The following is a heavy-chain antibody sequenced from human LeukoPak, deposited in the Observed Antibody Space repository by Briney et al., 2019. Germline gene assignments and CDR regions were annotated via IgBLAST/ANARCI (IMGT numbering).Heavy chain of an antibody. CDR1: GFTLSDYY. D-gene: IGHD3/OR15-3a*01. J-gene: IGHJ4*02. CDR2: SSSSGTTI. CDR3: ARRRDFIDY. V-gene: IGHV3-11*01. Sequence: AGGSLRLSCAASGFTLSDYYMSWIRQAPGKGLEWVSYSSSSGTTIYYADSVKGRFAISRDNAKNSLYQQMNSLRAEDTGVYYCARRRDFIDYWGQGTLVTVSS.